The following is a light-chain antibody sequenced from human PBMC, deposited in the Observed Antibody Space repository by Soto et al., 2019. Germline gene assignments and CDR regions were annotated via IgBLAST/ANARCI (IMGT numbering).Light chain of an antibody. V-gene: IGKV1-9*01. CDR1: QGISNY. CDR2: AAS. J-gene: IGKJ4*01. Sequence: DIQLTQSPSFLPASVGDRVTITCRASQGISNYLAWYQQKPGKAPGLLIYAASTLQRGVSSRFSGSGSGTEFPLTISNPQPEDFSTYFCQQLNSYPLTFGVGTKVEIK. CDR3: QQLNSYPLT.